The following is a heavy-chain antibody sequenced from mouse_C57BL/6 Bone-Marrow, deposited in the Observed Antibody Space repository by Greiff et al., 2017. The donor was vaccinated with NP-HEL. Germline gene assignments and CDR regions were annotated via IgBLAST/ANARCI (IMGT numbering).Heavy chain of an antibody. CDR2: INYDGSST. J-gene: IGHJ1*03. Sequence: EVQLVESEGGLVQPGSSMKLSCTASGFTFSDYYMAWVRQVPEKGLEWVANINYDGSSTYYLDSLKSRFIISRDNAKNILYLQMSSLKSEDTATYYCAKIFYYGNYVWYFDVWGTGTTVTVSS. CDR1: GFTFSDYY. CDR3: AKIFYYGNYVWYFDV. D-gene: IGHD2-1*01. V-gene: IGHV5-16*01.